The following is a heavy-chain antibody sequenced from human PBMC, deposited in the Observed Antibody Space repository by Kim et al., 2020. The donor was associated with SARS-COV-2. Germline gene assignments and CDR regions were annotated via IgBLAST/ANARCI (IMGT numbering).Heavy chain of an antibody. CDR3: ATPGGYNPPY. CDR1: GASISSRSYY. J-gene: IGHJ4*02. V-gene: IGHV4-39*01. D-gene: IGHD1-26*01. Sequence: SETLSLTCTVSGASISSRSYYWGWIRQPPGKGLEWIGSIIYSGTTYYNPSLKSRLTISVDTSKNQFHLELSSVTAADTAVYYCATPGGYNPPYWGQGTLVTVSS. CDR2: IIYSGTT.